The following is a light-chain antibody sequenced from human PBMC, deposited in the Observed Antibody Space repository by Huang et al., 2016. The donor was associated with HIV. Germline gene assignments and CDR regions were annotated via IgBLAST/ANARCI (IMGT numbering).Light chain of an antibody. Sequence: EVVLTQSPATLSLSPGESATLSCRASQSVSMNVAWYQQKPGQTPRLLIFDASNRATGIPARFRGSGSGTDFTLTIYSLEPEDAAVYYCQQRSDWPPDYTFGQGTRLDLK. CDR1: QSVSMN. V-gene: IGKV3-11*01. CDR2: DAS. J-gene: IGKJ2*01. CDR3: QQRSDWPPDYT.